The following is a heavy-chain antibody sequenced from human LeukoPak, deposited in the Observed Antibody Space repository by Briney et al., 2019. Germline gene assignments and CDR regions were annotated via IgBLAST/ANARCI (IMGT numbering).Heavy chain of an antibody. Sequence: GGSLRLSCAASGFTFSSYAMHWVRQAPGKGLEWVAVISYDGSNKYYADSVKGRFTISRDNSKNTLYLQMNSLRAEDTAVYYCASITIFGVVIIPLFDYWGQGTLVTVSS. J-gene: IGHJ4*02. CDR1: GFTFSSYA. V-gene: IGHV3-30*04. CDR3: ASITIFGVVIIPLFDY. D-gene: IGHD3-3*01. CDR2: ISYDGSNK.